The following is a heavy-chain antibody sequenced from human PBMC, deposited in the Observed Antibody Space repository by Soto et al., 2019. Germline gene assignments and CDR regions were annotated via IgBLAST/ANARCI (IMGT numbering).Heavy chain of an antibody. D-gene: IGHD3-22*01. CDR2: ISGSGGST. CDR1: GFTFSSYA. V-gene: IGHV3-23*01. Sequence: GGSLRLSCAASGFTFSSYAMSWVRQAPWKGLEWVSAISGSGGSTYYADSVRGRFTISRDNSKNTLYLQMNSLRAEDTAVFYCAKPYYYDSSGHYPNDAFDIWGQGTMVTVSS. J-gene: IGHJ3*02. CDR3: AKPYYYDSSGHYPNDAFDI.